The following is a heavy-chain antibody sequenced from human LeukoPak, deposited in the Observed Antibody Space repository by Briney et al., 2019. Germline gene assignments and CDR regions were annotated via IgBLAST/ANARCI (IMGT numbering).Heavy chain of an antibody. Sequence: ASVTVSCKASGYTFTVYYIHWVRQAPGQGLEWMGWITPNSGGTTFAQKFQGRVTMTRDTSLSTAYMELSRLTSDDTAVYYCARDRMVRGVIIPPYYLDYWGQGTLVTVSS. CDR1: GYTFTVYY. D-gene: IGHD3-10*01. J-gene: IGHJ4*02. CDR2: ITPNSGGT. CDR3: ARDRMVRGVIIPPYYLDY. V-gene: IGHV1-2*02.